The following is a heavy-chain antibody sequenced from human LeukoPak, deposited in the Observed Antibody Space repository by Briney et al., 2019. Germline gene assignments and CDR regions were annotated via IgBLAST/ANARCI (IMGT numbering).Heavy chain of an antibody. CDR2: SKSQTDGGTT. Sequence: PGGSLRLSCAASGFTFTNAWMSWVRQAPGKVLEWIGRSKSQTDGGTTDYAAPVKGRFTISRDDSKNTVYLKMKSLRTDDTAVYYCTTLSYVGGYWGQGTLVTVSS. CDR3: TTLSYVGGY. J-gene: IGHJ4*02. V-gene: IGHV3-15*01. D-gene: IGHD3-10*02. CDR1: GFTFTNAW.